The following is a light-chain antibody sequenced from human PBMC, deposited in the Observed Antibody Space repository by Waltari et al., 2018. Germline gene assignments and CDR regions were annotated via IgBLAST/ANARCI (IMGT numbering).Light chain of an antibody. J-gene: IGLJ2*01. V-gene: IGLV3-21*04. Sequence: VLTQSPSVSVAPGATARITCGGDNIGSKSVHWYQQRPGQAPVLVISYDSDRPSGIPERFSGSNSGNTATLTISWVEAEDEADYYCLVWHSTIDHQGVFGGGTKLTVL. CDR1: NIGSKS. CDR3: LVWHSTIDHQGV. CDR2: YDS.